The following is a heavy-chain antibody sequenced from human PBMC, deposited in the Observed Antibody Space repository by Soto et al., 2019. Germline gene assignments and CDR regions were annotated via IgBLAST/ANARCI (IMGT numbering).Heavy chain of an antibody. V-gene: IGHV1-18*01. CDR2: ISAYNGNT. D-gene: IGHD4-17*01. CDR3: ARVASTVTTYYFDY. CDR1: GYTFTSYG. Sequence: ASVKVSCTASGYTFTSYGISWVRQAPGQGLEWMGWISAYNGNTNYAQKLQGRVTMTTDTSTSTAYMELRSLRSDDTAVYYCARVASTVTTYYFDYWGQGTLVTAS. J-gene: IGHJ4*02.